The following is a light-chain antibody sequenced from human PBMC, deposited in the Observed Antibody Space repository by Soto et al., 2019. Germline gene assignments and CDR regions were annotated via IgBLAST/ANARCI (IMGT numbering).Light chain of an antibody. CDR1: QSVSSSY. CDR2: GAS. Sequence: IVCTHSPCTLPFSPAERAPLSCRASQSVSSSYLAWYQQKPGQAPRLLIYGASSRATGIPDRFSGSGSGTDFTLTISRLEPEDFAVYYCQQYSSSTITFGQGTRLEVK. V-gene: IGKV3-20*01. CDR3: QQYSSSTIT. J-gene: IGKJ5*01.